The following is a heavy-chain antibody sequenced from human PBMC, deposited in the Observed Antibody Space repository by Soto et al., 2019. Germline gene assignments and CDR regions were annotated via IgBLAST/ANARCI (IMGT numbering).Heavy chain of an antibody. V-gene: IGHV1-3*01. CDR2: INAGNGKT. CDR3: ATGPQLWSYLYYFDY. CDR1: GYTFTSYA. Sequence: ASVKVSCKASGYTFTSYAMHWVRQAPGKRLEWMGWINAGNGKTIYSQKFQGRVTMTEDTSTDTAYMELSSLRSEDTAVYYCATGPQLWSYLYYFDYWGQGTLVTVSS. D-gene: IGHD5-18*01. J-gene: IGHJ4*02.